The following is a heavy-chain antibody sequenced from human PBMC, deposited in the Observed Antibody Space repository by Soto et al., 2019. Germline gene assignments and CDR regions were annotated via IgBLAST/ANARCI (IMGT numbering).Heavy chain of an antibody. J-gene: IGHJ6*03. CDR2: TYYRSKWYN. Sequence: QTLSLTCGISGDGSSSNSAAWKWFRQSPSRGLEWLGRTYYRSKWYNDYAVSVKSRITINPDTSKNQFSLQLNSVTPEDTAVYYCARDVSYYYDILAGYYYYYYYMDVWVKGTTVTVSS. CDR1: GDGSSSNSAA. V-gene: IGHV6-1*01. CDR3: ARDVSYYYDILAGYYYYYYYMDV. D-gene: IGHD3-9*01.